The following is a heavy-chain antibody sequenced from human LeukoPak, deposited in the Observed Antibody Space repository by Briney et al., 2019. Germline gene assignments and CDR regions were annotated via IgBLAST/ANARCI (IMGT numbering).Heavy chain of an antibody. CDR1: GDSVSSNSGA. V-gene: IGHV6-1*01. D-gene: IGHD3-10*01. J-gene: IGHJ4*02. CDR3: AREEAGTYGFQY. Sequence: SQTLSLTCAIFGDSVSSNSGAWNWIRQSPSRGLEWLGRAYYRSQWYNDYAFSVKGRIAINAGTSKNHFSLQLNSVTPEDTAVYYCAREEAGTYGFQYWGQGTQVTVSS. CDR2: AYYRSQWYN.